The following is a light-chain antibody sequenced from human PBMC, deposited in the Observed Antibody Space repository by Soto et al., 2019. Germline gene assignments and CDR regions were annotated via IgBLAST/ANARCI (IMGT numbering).Light chain of an antibody. V-gene: IGLV1-44*01. CDR1: SSNIGTNN. CDR3: AAWNDSRNGV. Sequence: QSVLTQPPSASGTPGQRVTISCSGSSSNIGTNNVNWYQQLPGTAPKLLIYSNNQRPSGVPDRFSGSKSGTSASLAISGLQSEDEADYYCAAWNDSRNGVFGGGTKLTVL. CDR2: SNN. J-gene: IGLJ2*01.